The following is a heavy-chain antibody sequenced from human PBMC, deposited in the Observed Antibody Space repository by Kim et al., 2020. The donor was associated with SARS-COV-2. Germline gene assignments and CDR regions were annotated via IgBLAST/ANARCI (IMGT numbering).Heavy chain of an antibody. CDR3: AKDRRNWNGLDS. D-gene: IGHD1-1*01. CDR1: GFTFSNYD. J-gene: IGHJ4*02. CDR2: ISGSGGSA. Sequence: GGSLRLSCAASGFTFSNYDMNWVRQAPGKGLEWVSIISGSGGSAYYADSVKGRFTISRDNSKNTLYLQKSSLRVEDTAVYYCAKDRRNWNGLDSWGQGTLVTVSS. V-gene: IGHV3-23*01.